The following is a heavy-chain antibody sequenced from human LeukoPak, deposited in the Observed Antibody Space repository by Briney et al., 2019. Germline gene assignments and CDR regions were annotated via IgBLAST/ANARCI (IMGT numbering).Heavy chain of an antibody. Sequence: RASVKVSCKASGYTFTTYGISWVRQAPGQGLEWMGWSSAYNGSTNYAQKLQGRVTMTTDTSTSTAYMELRSLRSDDAAVYYCARDLSAYGVAPHYYLDVWGKGTTVTVSS. CDR1: GYTFTTYG. V-gene: IGHV1-18*01. J-gene: IGHJ6*03. D-gene: IGHD4-17*01. CDR3: ARDLSAYGVAPHYYLDV. CDR2: SSAYNGST.